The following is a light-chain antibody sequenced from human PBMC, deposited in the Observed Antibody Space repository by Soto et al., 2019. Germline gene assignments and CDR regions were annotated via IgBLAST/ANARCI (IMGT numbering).Light chain of an antibody. CDR2: DAS. J-gene: IGKJ5*01. V-gene: IGKV3-11*01. CDR1: QRVSSY. CDR3: HQRSNWPQEIT. Sequence: EIVLTQSPATLSLSPGERATLSCRASQRVSSYLAWYQQKPGQAPRLLIYDASNRPTAIPARFGGSGSGTEFTLTISSLEPEDFAVYYCHQRSNWPQEITFGQGTRLEIK.